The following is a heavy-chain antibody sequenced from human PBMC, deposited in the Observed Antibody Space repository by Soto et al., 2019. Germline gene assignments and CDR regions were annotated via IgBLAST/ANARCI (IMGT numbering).Heavy chain of an antibody. D-gene: IGHD6-19*01. Sequence: QVQLQESGPGLVKPSETLSLTCTVSVGSLGGYTGSWFRQPPGKGLEWIGYIYYSGSTNYNPSLKSRVTISVDTSKNQFSLKLSSVTAADTAVYYCARQRQWLAYDYWGQGTLVTVSS. CDR2: IYYSGST. V-gene: IGHV4-59*08. CDR3: ARQRQWLAYDY. CDR1: VGSLGGYT. J-gene: IGHJ4*02.